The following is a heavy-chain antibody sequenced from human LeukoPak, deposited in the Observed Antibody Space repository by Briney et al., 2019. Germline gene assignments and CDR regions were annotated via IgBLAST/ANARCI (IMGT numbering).Heavy chain of an antibody. Sequence: PGGSLRLSCAASGFTFRTYWMNWVRQAPGKGLVWVSLISADGGSTFSADSVKGRFSISRDNSKNSLYLQMNSLRSEDTAMYYCAKESGKFDYWGQGTLVAVSS. CDR1: GFTFRTYW. CDR3: AKESGKFDY. V-gene: IGHV3-43*02. J-gene: IGHJ4*02. CDR2: ISADGGST.